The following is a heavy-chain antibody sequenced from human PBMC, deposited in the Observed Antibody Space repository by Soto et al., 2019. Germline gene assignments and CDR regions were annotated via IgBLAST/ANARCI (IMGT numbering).Heavy chain of an antibody. CDR3: TSWLAPNNREYWFDP. D-gene: IGHD6-19*01. CDR1: GYTFTSYD. CDR2: MNPNSGNT. Sequence: ASVKVSCKASGYTFTSYDINWVRQATGQGLEWMGWMNPNSGNTGYAQKFQGRVTMTRNTSISTAYMELSSLRSEDTAVYYCTSWLAPNNREYWFDPWGQGTLVTVSS. J-gene: IGHJ5*02. V-gene: IGHV1-8*01.